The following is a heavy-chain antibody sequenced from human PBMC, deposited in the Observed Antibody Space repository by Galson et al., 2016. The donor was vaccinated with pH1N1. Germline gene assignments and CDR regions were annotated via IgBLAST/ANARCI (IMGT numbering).Heavy chain of an antibody. J-gene: IGHJ4*02. CDR1: GYSFANFG. D-gene: IGHD3-22*01. V-gene: IGHV1-18*01. Sequence: SVKVSCKASGYSFANFGINWVRQAPGQGLDWMGWISPYNGNTDYAQRFQGRLTMTTDRSTSTAYMHLKGLTSDDTAVYYCATGHYYGTSGYAADYWGQGTLSPSP. CDR3: ATGHYYGTSGYAADY. CDR2: ISPYNGNT.